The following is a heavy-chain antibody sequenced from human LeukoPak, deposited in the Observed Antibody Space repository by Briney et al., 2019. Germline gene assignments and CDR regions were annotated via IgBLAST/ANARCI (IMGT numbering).Heavy chain of an antibody. CDR1: EFTFSSYW. V-gene: IGHV3-21*01. CDR2: ISSSSSYI. Sequence: GGSLRLSCAASEFTFSSYWMHWVRQAPGKGLEWVSSISSSSSYIYYADSVKGRFTISRDNAKNSLYLQMNSLRAEDTAVYYCARAYYCSSTSCYWGLTFDYWGQGTLVTVSS. D-gene: IGHD2-2*01. J-gene: IGHJ4*02. CDR3: ARAYYCSSTSCYWGLTFDY.